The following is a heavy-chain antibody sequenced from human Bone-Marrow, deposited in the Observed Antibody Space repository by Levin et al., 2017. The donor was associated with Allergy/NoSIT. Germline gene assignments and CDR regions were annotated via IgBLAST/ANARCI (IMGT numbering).Heavy chain of an antibody. Sequence: SETLSLTCTVSGGFIKYYYWSWIRQTPGKGLEWIGYIYGSTGSTDYNPSFKSRVTMSVDTSKKQLSLNLTSVTAADAAVYYCVRNIAMIRGSYGMDVWGQGTTVTVS. CDR2: IYGSTGST. D-gene: IGHD3-10*01. CDR1: GGFIKYYY. J-gene: IGHJ6*02. CDR3: VRNIAMIRGSYGMDV. V-gene: IGHV4-59*01.